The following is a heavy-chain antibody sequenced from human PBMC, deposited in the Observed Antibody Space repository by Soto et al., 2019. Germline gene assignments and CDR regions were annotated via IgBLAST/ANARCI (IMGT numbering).Heavy chain of an antibody. CDR1: GFTFSSYA. Sequence: EVQLLESGGGLVQPGGSLRLSCAAYGFTFSSYAMSWVRQAPGKGLEWVSGIGGSGDGTYYADSVKGRFIISRDNSKNMLYLQMNSLRAEDTAVYYCARDYVSGDYGMDVWGQGTTVTVSS. V-gene: IGHV3-23*01. J-gene: IGHJ6*02. CDR2: IGGSGDGT. CDR3: ARDYVSGDYGMDV. D-gene: IGHD3-10*02.